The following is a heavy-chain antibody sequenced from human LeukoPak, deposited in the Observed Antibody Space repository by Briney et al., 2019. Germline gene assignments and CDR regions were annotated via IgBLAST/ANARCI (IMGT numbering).Heavy chain of an antibody. CDR1: GFTFSSYA. V-gene: IGHV3-66*01. J-gene: IGHJ4*02. CDR3: ARDETTRHGY. CDR2: IYSGGST. D-gene: IGHD1-1*01. Sequence: PGGSLRLSCAASGFTFSSYAMSWVRQAPGKGLEWVSVIYSGGSTYYADSVKGRFTISRDNSKNTLYLQMNSLRAEDAAVYYCARDETTRHGYWGQGTLVTVSS.